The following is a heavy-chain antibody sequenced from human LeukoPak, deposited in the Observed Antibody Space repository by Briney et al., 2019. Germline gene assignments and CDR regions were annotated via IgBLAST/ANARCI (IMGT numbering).Heavy chain of an antibody. Sequence: GGSLRLSCAASGFTFSSYWMLWVRQAPGKGLVWVSRINSDGSSTSYADSVKGRFTISRDNAKNTLYLQMNSLRAEDTAVYYCASGSRRDGYNFVTDWGQGTLVTVSS. CDR3: ASGSRRDGYNFVTD. CDR1: GFTFSSYW. D-gene: IGHD5-24*01. V-gene: IGHV3-74*01. CDR2: INSDGSST. J-gene: IGHJ4*02.